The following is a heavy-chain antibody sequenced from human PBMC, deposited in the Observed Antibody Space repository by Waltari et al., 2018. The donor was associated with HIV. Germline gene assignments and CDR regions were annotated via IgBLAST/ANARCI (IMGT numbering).Heavy chain of an antibody. J-gene: IGHJ4*02. Sequence: EVQLLESGGGLVQPGGSLRLSCAASGFTFSSYAMSWVRQAPGKGLEWVSAISGSGGRKDYADSVKGRFTIARDNSKNTLYLQMNSLRAEDTAVYYCANCREEAGIDYWGQGTLVTVSS. CDR2: ISGSGGRK. CDR1: GFTFSSYA. CDR3: ANCREEAGIDY. D-gene: IGHD6-19*01. V-gene: IGHV3-23*01.